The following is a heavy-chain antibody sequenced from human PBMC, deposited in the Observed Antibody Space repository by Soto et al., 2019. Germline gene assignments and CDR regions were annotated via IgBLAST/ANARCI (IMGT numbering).Heavy chain of an antibody. Sequence: SVKVSCKSSGGTFSSYAISWVRQAPGQGLEWMGGIIPIFGTANYAQKFQGRVTITADESTSTAYMELSSLRSEDTAVYYCARGLYDILTGYYSPTYYYYGMDVWGQGTTVTVSS. CDR3: ARGLYDILTGYYSPTYYYYGMDV. D-gene: IGHD3-9*01. CDR2: IIPIFGTA. V-gene: IGHV1-69*13. CDR1: GGTFSSYA. J-gene: IGHJ6*02.